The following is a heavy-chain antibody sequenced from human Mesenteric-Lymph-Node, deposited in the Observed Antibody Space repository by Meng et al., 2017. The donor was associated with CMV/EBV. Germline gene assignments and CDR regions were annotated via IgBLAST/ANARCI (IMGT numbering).Heavy chain of an antibody. J-gene: IGHJ4*02. Sequence: SGPTLVRPTQTLTLTCSFSGFSLSTNGVAVGWIRQPPGKGLEWLALIYWNDIERYSPSLKSRLTITKDTTKNQVVLTMTNMDPVDPATYFCAHRSYSTGWYNYWGQGTLVTVSS. D-gene: IGHD6-19*01. CDR2: IYWNDIE. CDR1: GFSLSTNGVA. V-gene: IGHV2-5*01. CDR3: AHRSYSTGWYNY.